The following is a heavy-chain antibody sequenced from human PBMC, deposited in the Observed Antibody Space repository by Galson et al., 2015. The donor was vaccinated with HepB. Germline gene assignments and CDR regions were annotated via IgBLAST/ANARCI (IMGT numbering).Heavy chain of an antibody. CDR3: AKTPITMIVVVINFDY. CDR1: GFTFSSYA. Sequence: SLRLSCAASGFTFSSYAMSWVRQALGKGLEWVSAISGSGGSTYYADSVKGRFTISRDNSKNTLYLQMNSLRAEDTAVYYCAKTPITMIVVVINFDYWGQGTLVTVSS. CDR2: ISGSGGST. J-gene: IGHJ4*02. V-gene: IGHV3-23*01. D-gene: IGHD3-22*01.